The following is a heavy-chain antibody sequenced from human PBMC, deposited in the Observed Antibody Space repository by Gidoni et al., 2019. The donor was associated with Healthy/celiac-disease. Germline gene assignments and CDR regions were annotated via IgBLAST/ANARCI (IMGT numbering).Heavy chain of an antibody. Sequence: QLQLQESGPGLVKPSETLSLTCTVSGGSISSSSYYWGWIRQPPGKGLEWIGSIYYSGSTYYNPSLKSRVTISVDTSKNQFSLKLSSVTAADTAVYYCAGGEARLWFGELSPHYFDYWGQGTLVTVSS. V-gene: IGHV4-39*01. CDR1: GGSISSSSYY. D-gene: IGHD3-10*01. CDR2: IYYSGST. J-gene: IGHJ4*02. CDR3: AGGEARLWFGELSPHYFDY.